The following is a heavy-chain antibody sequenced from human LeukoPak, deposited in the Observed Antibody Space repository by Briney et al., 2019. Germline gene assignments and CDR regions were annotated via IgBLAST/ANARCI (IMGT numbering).Heavy chain of an antibody. V-gene: IGHV1-18*01. CDR1: GYTFTTHG. Sequence: GASVKVSCKASGYTFTTHGLTWVRQAPGQGLEWMGWISTYNGHSNYAQKFQGRVTMTTDTSTRTAYMELKSLTSDDTAVYYCARIGRASWYFDYWGQGTLVTVSS. CDR3: ARIGRASWYFDY. D-gene: IGHD1-26*01. J-gene: IGHJ4*02. CDR2: ISTYNGHS.